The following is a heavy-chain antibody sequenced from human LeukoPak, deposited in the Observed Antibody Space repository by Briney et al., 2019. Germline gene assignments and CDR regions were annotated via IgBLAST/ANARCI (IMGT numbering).Heavy chain of an antibody. D-gene: IGHD3-22*01. CDR1: GFTFTSYA. CDR2: ISGSGGST. Sequence: GGSLRLSCAASGFTFTSYAMNWVRQAPGKGLEWVSGISGSGGSTYYADSVKGRFSISRDNSKNTLYLHLNSLRVEDTAEYYCANPDVYYDSSGYDAFDIWGQGTMVTVSS. V-gene: IGHV3-23*01. J-gene: IGHJ3*02. CDR3: ANPDVYYDSSGYDAFDI.